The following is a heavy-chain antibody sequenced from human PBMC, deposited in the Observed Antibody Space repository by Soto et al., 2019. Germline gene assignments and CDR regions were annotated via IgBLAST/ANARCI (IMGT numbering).Heavy chain of an antibody. V-gene: IGHV3-15*07. CDR1: GFAFANTW. J-gene: IGHJ5*02. D-gene: IGHD1-7*01. CDR2: IKTKAGGGAG. CDR3: TADRILVNYLWVGWFDT. Sequence: EAQLVESGGGLVKPGDSVRLSCSGSGFAFANTWINWVRQAPGKGLEWVGRIKTKAGGGAGNYAPPMKGRSSSSRDDSQQTAYLQMNSLRIEDTAVYYCTADRILVNYLWVGWFDTWGQGAQVTVSS.